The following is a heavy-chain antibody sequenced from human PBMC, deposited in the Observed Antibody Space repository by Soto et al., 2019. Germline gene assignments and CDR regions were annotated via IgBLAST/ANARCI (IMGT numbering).Heavy chain of an antibody. CDR1: GFTFSSYW. CDR3: ASLNCGGDCSAL. CDR2: INSDGSTT. J-gene: IGHJ4*01. Sequence: EVQLVESGGGLVQPGGSLRLSCAASGFTFSSYWMHWVRQAPGKGLVWVSRINSDGSTTIYADSVKGRFTISRDNAKNTLYLQMNSLRDEDTAVYYCASLNCGGDCSALGGHGTLVTVSS. V-gene: IGHV3-74*01. D-gene: IGHD2-21*02.